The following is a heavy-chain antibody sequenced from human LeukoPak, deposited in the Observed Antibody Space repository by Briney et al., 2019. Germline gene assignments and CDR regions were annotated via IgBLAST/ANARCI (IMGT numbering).Heavy chain of an antibody. J-gene: IGHJ4*02. CDR2: ISGSGETT. Sequence: GGSLRLSCAASGFTFSSYWMSWVRQAPGKGLEWVSAISGSGETTYYADSVKGRFTISRDNSKNTLYLQMNSLRAEDTAVYYCAKRMAPVFLWFGELDYWGQGTLVTVSS. V-gene: IGHV3-23*01. D-gene: IGHD3-10*01. CDR1: GFTFSSYW. CDR3: AKRMAPVFLWFGELDY.